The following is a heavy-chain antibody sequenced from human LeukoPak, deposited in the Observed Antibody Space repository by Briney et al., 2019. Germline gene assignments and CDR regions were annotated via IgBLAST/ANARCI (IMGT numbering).Heavy chain of an antibody. CDR3: AKALAYSANWYSGDC. D-gene: IGHD1-26*01. CDR2: VSGGGGTT. V-gene: IGHV3-23*01. J-gene: IGHJ4*02. Sequence: GGALRHSSAASLSIFSNYAMSWVRQALGKRRERVSSVSGGGGTTYYADSVKGRFTISRDNSNTTLYQQKNSLRAEDNAVYHCAKALAYSANWYSGDCWGQGTLVTVSS. CDR1: LSIFSNYA.